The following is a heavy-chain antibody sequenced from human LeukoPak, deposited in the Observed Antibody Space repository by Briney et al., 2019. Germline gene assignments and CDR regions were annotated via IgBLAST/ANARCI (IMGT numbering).Heavy chain of an antibody. CDR2: ISYSGSI. J-gene: IGHJ4*02. V-gene: IGHV4-59*01. Sequence: SETLSLTCTVSGGSISVFYWRWIREPPGKGLEWIGYISYSGSIHYNPSLQSRVTISVDTSKDQFSLKLTSVTAADTVMYYCAAANPTPRGINFDYWGQGTLVSVSS. CDR1: GGSISVFY. D-gene: IGHD3-10*01. CDR3: AAANPTPRGINFDY.